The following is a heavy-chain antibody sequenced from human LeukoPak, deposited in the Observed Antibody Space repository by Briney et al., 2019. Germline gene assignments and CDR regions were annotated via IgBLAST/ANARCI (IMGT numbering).Heavy chain of an antibody. D-gene: IGHD4-23*01. CDR1: GGTFSSYA. V-gene: IGHV1-69*05. CDR2: IIPIFGTA. Sequence: SVKVSCKASGGTFSSYAISWVRQAPGQGLEWMGGIIPIFGTANYAQKFQGRVTITTDESTSTAYMELSSLRSEDTAVYYCARDYGGNSRYYYYYMDVWGKGTTATVSS. J-gene: IGHJ6*03. CDR3: ARDYGGNSRYYYYYMDV.